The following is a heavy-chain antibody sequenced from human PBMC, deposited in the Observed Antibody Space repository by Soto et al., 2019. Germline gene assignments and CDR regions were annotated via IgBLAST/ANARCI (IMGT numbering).Heavy chain of an antibody. D-gene: IGHD1-1*01. CDR2: INPNSGGT. CDR1: GYTFTGYN. V-gene: IGHV1-2*02. Sequence: GASVKVSCKASGYTFTGYNMHWVRQAPGQGLEWVGWINPNSGGTNYAQKFQGRVTMTRDTSISTAYMELNSLRAEDTAVFYCAKAGGPTYNYYGVEVWGQGTTVTVSS. J-gene: IGHJ6*02. CDR3: AKAGGPTYNYYGVEV.